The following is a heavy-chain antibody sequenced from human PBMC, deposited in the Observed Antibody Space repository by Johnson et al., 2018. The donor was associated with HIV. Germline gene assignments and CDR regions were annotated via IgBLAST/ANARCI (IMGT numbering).Heavy chain of an antibody. V-gene: IGHV3-11*04. CDR2: ISSSGSTI. CDR3: ARGFHRGGAFDI. CDR1: GFTFSDYY. D-gene: IGHD1-14*01. Sequence: QVQLVESGGGLVQPGRSLRLSCIPSGFTFSDYYMSWIRQAPGKGLEWVSYISSSGSTIYYADSVKGRFTISRDNTKNSLYLQMNSLRAEDTAVYYCARGFHRGGAFDIWGQGTMVTVSS. J-gene: IGHJ3*02.